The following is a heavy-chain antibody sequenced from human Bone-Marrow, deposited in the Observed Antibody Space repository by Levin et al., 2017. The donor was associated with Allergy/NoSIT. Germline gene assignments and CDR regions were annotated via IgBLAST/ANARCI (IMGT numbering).Heavy chain of an antibody. CDR1: GFNLIDYG. J-gene: IGHJ6*02. CDR3: ARDEFIVVESGTSFYGMDV. CDR2: TSYDGTDQ. V-gene: IGHV3-30*09. Sequence: SCAASGFNLIDYGIHWVRQAPGKGLEWVAVTSYDGTDQYYADFVKGRFAISRDNSKNRVWLQLNSLTVDDTAVYYCARDEFIVVESGTSFYGMDVWGQGTTVTVSS. D-gene: IGHD2-21*01.